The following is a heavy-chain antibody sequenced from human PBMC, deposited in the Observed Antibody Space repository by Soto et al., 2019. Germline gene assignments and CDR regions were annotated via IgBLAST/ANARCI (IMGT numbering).Heavy chain of an antibody. CDR1: GGSISSYY. V-gene: IGHV4-59*01. D-gene: IGHD6-25*01. Sequence: QVQLQESGPGLVKPSETLSLTCTVSGGSISSYYWSWIRQPPGKGLEWIGYIYYSGSTNYNPSLKSRVTISVDTSENQFSLKLSSVTAADTAVYYCARQTADYYYYYYYMDVWGKGTTVTVSS. CDR3: ARQTADYYYYYYYMDV. J-gene: IGHJ6*03. CDR2: IYYSGST.